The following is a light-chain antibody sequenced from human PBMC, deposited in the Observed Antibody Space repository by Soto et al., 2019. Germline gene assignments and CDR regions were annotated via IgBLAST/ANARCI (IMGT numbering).Light chain of an antibody. CDR2: HAS. J-gene: IGKJ4*01. CDR1: QSVGNNF. V-gene: IGKV3-20*01. Sequence: EIVLTQSPCTLSLSPGERAALSCRASQSVGNNFLGWYQQKPGQSPRLLIYHASNRATGTPDRFSGTASGTDFTLTISRLEPEDFAVYYCHQYASSPLTFGGGTKVEIK. CDR3: HQYASSPLT.